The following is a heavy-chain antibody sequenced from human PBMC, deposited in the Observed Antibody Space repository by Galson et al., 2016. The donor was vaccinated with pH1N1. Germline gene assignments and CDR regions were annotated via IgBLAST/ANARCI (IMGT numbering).Heavy chain of an antibody. J-gene: IGHJ6*02. CDR1: GFTLSSYG. CDR2: ISYDGSNK. CDR3: AKSPLFDGDYVGMGV. V-gene: IGHV3-30*18. D-gene: IGHD4-17*01. Sequence: SLRLSCAASGFTLSSYGMHWVRQAPGKGLERVAVISYDGSNKYYADSVKGRFTISRDKSKNTLYLQMNSLRAEDTAVYYCAKSPLFDGDYVGMGVWGQGTPVTVSS.